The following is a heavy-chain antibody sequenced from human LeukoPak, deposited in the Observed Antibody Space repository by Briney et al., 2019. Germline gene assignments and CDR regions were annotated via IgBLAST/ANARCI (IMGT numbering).Heavy chain of an antibody. CDR3: ARDQYYYDSSGSPTFDY. Sequence: SETLSLTCTVSGGSISSYYWSWIRQPAGKGLEWIGRIHTSGSTNYNPSLKSRVTMSVDTSKNQFSLKLSSVTAADTAVYYCARDQYYYDSSGSPTFDYWGQGTLVTVSS. J-gene: IGHJ4*02. CDR1: GGSISSYY. D-gene: IGHD3-22*01. CDR2: IHTSGST. V-gene: IGHV4-4*07.